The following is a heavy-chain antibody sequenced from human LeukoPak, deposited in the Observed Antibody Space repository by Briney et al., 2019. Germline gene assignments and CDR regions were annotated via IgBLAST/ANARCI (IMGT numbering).Heavy chain of an antibody. CDR3: ARGGYSSSWYLIDY. D-gene: IGHD6-13*01. V-gene: IGHV3-23*01. CDR2: ISGSGGST. CDR1: GFTFKRYH. Sequence: GGSLRLSCAASGFTFKRYHMSWVRQAPGKGLEWVSAISGSGGSTYYADSVKGRFTISRDNSKHTLYLQMNSLRAEDTAVYYCARGGYSSSWYLIDYWGQGTLVTVSS. J-gene: IGHJ4*02.